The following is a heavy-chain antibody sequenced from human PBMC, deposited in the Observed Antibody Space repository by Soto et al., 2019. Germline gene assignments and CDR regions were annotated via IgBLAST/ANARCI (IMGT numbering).Heavy chain of an antibody. CDR3: ARVIGGLRYFGWTDKRYYYYGMDG. D-gene: IGHD3-9*01. V-gene: IGHV3-30-3*01. Sequence: LRLSCAASGFTFSSYAMHRVRQAPGKGLEWVAVISYDGSNKYYADSVKGRFTISRDNSKNTLYLQMNSLRDEDTAVYYCARVIGGLRYFGWTDKRYYYYGMDGWGNGTPVTVSS. CDR2: ISYDGSNK. J-gene: IGHJ6*04. CDR1: GFTFSSYA.